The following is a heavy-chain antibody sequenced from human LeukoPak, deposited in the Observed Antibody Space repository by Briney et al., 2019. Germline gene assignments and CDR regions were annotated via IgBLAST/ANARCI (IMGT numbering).Heavy chain of an antibody. D-gene: IGHD3-9*01. V-gene: IGHV1-18*04. CDR1: GYTFTSYG. CDR2: ISAYNGNT. CDR3: ARDGTLLRYFDWLFPPHFDY. Sequence: ASVKVSCRGSGYTFTSYGISWVRQAPGQGLEWMGWISAYNGNTNYAQKLQGRVTMTTDTSTSTAYMELRSLRSDDTAVYYCARDGTLLRYFDWLFPPHFDYWGQGTLVTVSS. J-gene: IGHJ4*02.